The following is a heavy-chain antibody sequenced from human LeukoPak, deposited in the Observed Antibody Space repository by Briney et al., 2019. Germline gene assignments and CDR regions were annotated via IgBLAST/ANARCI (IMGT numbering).Heavy chain of an antibody. J-gene: IGHJ5*02. CDR2: ITSSSDYI. CDR1: GFTFSSYS. CDR3: AKFQHEYQVPTAFWFDP. V-gene: IGHV3-21*01. Sequence: PGGSLRLSCAASGFTFSSYSMNWVRQAPGKGLEWVSSITSSSDYIYYADSVKGRFTISRDNAKNSLYLQMNSLRAEDTAVYYCAKFQHEYQVPTAFWFDPSGQGTLVTVSS. D-gene: IGHD2-2*01.